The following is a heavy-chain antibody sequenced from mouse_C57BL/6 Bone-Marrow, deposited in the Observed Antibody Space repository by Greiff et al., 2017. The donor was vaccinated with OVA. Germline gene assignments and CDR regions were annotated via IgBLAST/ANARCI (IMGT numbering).Heavy chain of an antibody. CDR1: GYTFTDYY. Sequence: VQLQQSGPELVKPGASVKISCKASGYTFTDYYMNWVKQSHGKSLEWIGDINPNNGGTSYNQKFKGKATLTVDKSSSTAYMELRSLTSRDSAVYYCARDGEGFAYWGQGTLVTVSA. V-gene: IGHV1-26*01. J-gene: IGHJ3*01. CDR2: INPNNGGT. CDR3: ARDGEGFAY.